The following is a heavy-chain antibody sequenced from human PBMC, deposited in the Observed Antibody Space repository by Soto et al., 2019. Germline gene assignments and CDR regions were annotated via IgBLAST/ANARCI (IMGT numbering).Heavy chain of an antibody. V-gene: IGHV1-8*01. CDR3: ASSVEWLASFDY. J-gene: IGHJ4*02. D-gene: IGHD6-19*01. CDR2: MNPNSGNT. CDR1: GYTFTSYD. Sequence: QVQLVQSGAEVKKPGASVKVSCKASGYTFTSYDINWVRQATGQGLEWMGWMNPNSGNTGYAQKFQGRVPLTRTTSLSTAYMALSSLRSEDTAVYYCASSVEWLASFDYWGQGTLVTVSS.